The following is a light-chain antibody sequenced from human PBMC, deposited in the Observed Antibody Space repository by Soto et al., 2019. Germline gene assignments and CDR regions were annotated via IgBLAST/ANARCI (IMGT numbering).Light chain of an antibody. CDR2: EVS. Sequence: QSALTQPASVSGSPGQSITISCTGTSSDVGGYNYVSWYQQHPDKAPKLMIYEVSNRPSGVSNRFSGSKSGNTASLTISGLQAEDEADYYCSSFTSINTGVFGGGTKLTVL. CDR1: SSDVGGYNY. CDR3: SSFTSINTGV. J-gene: IGLJ3*02. V-gene: IGLV2-14*01.